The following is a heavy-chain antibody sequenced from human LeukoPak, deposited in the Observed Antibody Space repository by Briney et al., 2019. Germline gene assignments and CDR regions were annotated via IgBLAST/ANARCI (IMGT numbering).Heavy chain of an antibody. CDR1: GFTFSNYG. J-gene: IGHJ5*02. CDR2: ISGSGGSI. CDR3: AKSTAPLIAAADP. V-gene: IGHV3-23*01. D-gene: IGHD6-13*01. Sequence: PGGSLRLSCAASGFTFSNYGMSWVRQAPGKGLEWVSAISGSGGSIYYADSVKGRVTISRDNSKNSLYLQMNSLRAEDTAFYYCAKSTAPLIAAADPWGQGTLVTVSS.